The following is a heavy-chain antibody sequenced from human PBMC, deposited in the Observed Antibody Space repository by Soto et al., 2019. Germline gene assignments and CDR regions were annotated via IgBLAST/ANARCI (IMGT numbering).Heavy chain of an antibody. V-gene: IGHV3-53*01. CDR2: LYAVDGT. J-gene: IGHJ3*02. CDR1: GLTVSGKTY. D-gene: IGHD2-21*02. Sequence: DVQLVESGGGMIQPGGSLRLSCAAFGLTVSGKTYLSWVRQAPGKGLKWLSCLYAVDGTYYADSVKGRFTVSRDSSKSVVYLQLNSLRPDDTAVYFCASWRLQGHAYEIWGLGKTVTVSS. CDR3: ASWRLQGHAYEI.